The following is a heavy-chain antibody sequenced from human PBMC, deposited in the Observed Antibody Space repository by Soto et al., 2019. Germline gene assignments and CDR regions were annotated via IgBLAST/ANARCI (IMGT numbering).Heavy chain of an antibody. CDR2: IIPMVGTA. J-gene: IGHJ5*02. CDR3: ARIPYTAVVNCFDP. CDR1: GGTFSSYP. Sequence: SVKVSCKASGGTFSSYPISWVRGAPGQGLEWMVRIIPMVGTANDAQEFQGGVTITADESTNTAYMELSSLRSEDPAVYYCARIPYTAVVNCFDPWHQESLVTVSS. V-gene: IGHV1-69*11. D-gene: IGHD5-18*01.